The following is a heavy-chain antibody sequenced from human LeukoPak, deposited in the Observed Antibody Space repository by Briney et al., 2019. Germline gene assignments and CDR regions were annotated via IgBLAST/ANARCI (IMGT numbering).Heavy chain of an antibody. CDR1: GFSFSSYA. V-gene: IGHV3-49*03. CDR3: TRDYSGSRYYFDY. D-gene: IGHD1-26*01. CDR2: IRSKAYGGTT. J-gene: IGHJ4*02. Sequence: GGSLRLSCAASGFSFSSYAMTWFRQAPGKGLEWVGFIRSKAYGGTTEYAASVKGRFTISRDDSKSIAYLQMNSLKTEDTAVYYCTRDYSGSRYYFDYWGQGTLVTVSS.